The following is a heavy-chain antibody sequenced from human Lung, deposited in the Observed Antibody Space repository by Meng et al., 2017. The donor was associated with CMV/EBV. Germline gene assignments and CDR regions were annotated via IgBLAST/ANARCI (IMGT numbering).Heavy chain of an antibody. Sequence: SGFACSSRCLPCLPLAPGTGLEWVGRINSSPDLRTTDYAAPVTCRFTISSNDSKITLYLQMTSLKTEDTAVYYCTTDDPGSIHPWGQGTLVTVSS. CDR1: GFACSSRC. V-gene: IGHV3-15*01. J-gene: IGHJ5*02. CDR3: TTDDPGSIHP. CDR2: INSSPDLRTT.